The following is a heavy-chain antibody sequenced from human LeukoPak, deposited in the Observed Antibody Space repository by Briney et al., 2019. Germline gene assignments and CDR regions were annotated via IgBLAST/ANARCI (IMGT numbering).Heavy chain of an antibody. J-gene: IGHJ3*02. D-gene: IGHD3-10*01. CDR3: TGSSPGPNAFDI. CDR2: IGSYT. V-gene: IGHV3-74*01. CDR1: GFTFSNYW. Sequence: GGSLRLSCAASGFTFSNYWMHWVRQAPGKGLVWVSRIGSYTTYADAVKGRFTISRDNAKNTVHLQMNSLRAEDTAVYYCTGSSPGPNAFDIWGQGTMVTVSS.